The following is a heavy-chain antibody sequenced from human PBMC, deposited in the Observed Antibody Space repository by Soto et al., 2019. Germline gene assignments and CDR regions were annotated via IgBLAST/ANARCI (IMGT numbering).Heavy chain of an antibody. CDR2: ISGDGRDK. D-gene: IGHD6-19*01. Sequence: LRLSCAASGFTFSMYAMHGVLQSGGKGLEWVAVISGDGRDKYHADSVKGRFTISRDNSKNTLYLQMNSLRAEDTAVYYCAKDRTPVADYYFDYWGQGTLVTVSS. J-gene: IGHJ4*02. CDR1: GFTFSMYA. V-gene: IGHV3-30*18. CDR3: AKDRTPVADYYFDY.